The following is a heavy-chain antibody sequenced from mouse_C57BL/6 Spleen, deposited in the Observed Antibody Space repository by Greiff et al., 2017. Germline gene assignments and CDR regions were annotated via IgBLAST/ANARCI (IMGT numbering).Heavy chain of an antibody. V-gene: IGHV14-4*01. CDR2: LDPENGDT. CDR1: GFNIKDDY. J-gene: IGHJ2*01. D-gene: IGHD4-1*02. Sequence: EVQLQQSGAELVRPGASVKLSCTASGFNIKDDYMHWVKQRPEQGLEWIGRLDPENGDTEYASKFQGKATITADTSSSTAYLQLSSLTSEDTAVYYCTRNNWDWGQGTTLTVSS. CDR3: TRNNWD.